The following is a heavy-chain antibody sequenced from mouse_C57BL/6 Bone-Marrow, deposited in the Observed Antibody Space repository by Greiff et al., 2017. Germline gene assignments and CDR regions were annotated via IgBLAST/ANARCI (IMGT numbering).Heavy chain of an antibody. CDR3: ARKEWDYAMDY. V-gene: IGHV1-81*01. CDR1: GYTFTSYG. J-gene: IGHJ4*01. D-gene: IGHD1-3*01. Sequence: VQLQQSGAELARPGASVKLSCKASGYTFTSYGISWVKQRTGQGLEWIGVIYPRSGNTYYNEKFKGKATLTADKSSSTAYMELRSLTSEDSAVYFCARKEWDYAMDYWGQGTSVTVSS. CDR2: IYPRSGNT.